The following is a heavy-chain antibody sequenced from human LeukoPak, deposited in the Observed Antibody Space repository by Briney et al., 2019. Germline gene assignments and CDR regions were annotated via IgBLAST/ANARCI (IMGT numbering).Heavy chain of an antibody. Sequence: GGTLRLSCAASGFTFSSYGMSWVRQAPGKGLEWVSAISGSGGSTYYADSVKGRFTISRDNSKNTLYLQMNSLRAEDTAVYYCAKPGAEEYDYVWGSYRFPQHFDYWGQGTLVTVSS. CDR2: ISGSGGST. D-gene: IGHD3-16*02. CDR3: AKPGAEEYDYVWGSYRFPQHFDY. V-gene: IGHV3-23*01. J-gene: IGHJ4*02. CDR1: GFTFSSYG.